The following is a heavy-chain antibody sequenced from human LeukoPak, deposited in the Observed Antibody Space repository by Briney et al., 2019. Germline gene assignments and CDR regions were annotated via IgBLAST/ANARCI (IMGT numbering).Heavy chain of an antibody. D-gene: IGHD6-6*01. CDR2: ISGHGDST. CDR1: GFTFSSYA. CDR3: AKEQSSSGFFDY. V-gene: IGHV3-23*01. Sequence: GGSLRLSCAASGFTFSSYAMSWVRQAPGKGLEWVSAISGHGDSTYYADSVKGRFTISRDNSKNTLYLQMNSLRAEDTAVYYCAKEQSSSGFFDYWGQGTLVTVSS. J-gene: IGHJ4*02.